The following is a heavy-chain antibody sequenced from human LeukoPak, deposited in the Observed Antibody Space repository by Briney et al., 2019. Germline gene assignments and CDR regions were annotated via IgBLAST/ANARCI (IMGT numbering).Heavy chain of an antibody. V-gene: IGHV3-30*04. CDR1: GFTFSSYA. Sequence: GGSLRLSCAASGFTFSSYAMHWVRQAPGKGLEWVAVISYDGSNKYYADSVKGRFTISRDNSKNTRYLQMNSLRAEDTAVYYCARVRIAVAAKDAFDIWGQGTMVPVSS. D-gene: IGHD6-19*01. J-gene: IGHJ3*02. CDR2: ISYDGSNK. CDR3: ARVRIAVAAKDAFDI.